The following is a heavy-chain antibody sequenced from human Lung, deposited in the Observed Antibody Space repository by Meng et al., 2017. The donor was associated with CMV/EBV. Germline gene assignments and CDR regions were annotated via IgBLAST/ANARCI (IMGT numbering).Heavy chain of an antibody. D-gene: IGHD4-11*01. Sequence: GGPLRLXCAASGFTFSSYDMHWVRQATGKGLEWVSAIGTAGDTYYPGSVKGRFTISRENAKNSLYLQMNSLRAGDTAVYYCARSATVTTLGSRYGMDGWGQGXTVTVSS. V-gene: IGHV3-13*01. J-gene: IGHJ6*02. CDR3: ARSATVTTLGSRYGMDG. CDR1: GFTFSSYD. CDR2: IGTAGDT.